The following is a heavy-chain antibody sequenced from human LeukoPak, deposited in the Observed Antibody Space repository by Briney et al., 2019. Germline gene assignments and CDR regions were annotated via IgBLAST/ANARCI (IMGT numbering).Heavy chain of an antibody. CDR3: AKDMTGAAGPETGFDY. CDR1: GFTFDDYA. V-gene: IGHV3-9*01. CDR2: ISWNSGSI. Sequence: GGSLRLSCAASGFTFDDYAMHWVRQAPGKGLEWVSGISWNSGSIGYADSVKGRFTISRDNAKNSLYLQMNSLRAEDTALYYCAKDMTGAAGPETGFDYWGQGTLVTVSS. D-gene: IGHD6-13*01. J-gene: IGHJ4*02.